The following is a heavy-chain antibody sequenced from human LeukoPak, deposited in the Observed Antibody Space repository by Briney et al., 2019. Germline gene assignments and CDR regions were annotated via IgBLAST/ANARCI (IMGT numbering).Heavy chain of an antibody. J-gene: IGHJ6*02. D-gene: IGHD6-13*01. CDR3: AKDQVYSSSWYSYYYYGMDV. CDR1: GFTFSSYA. V-gene: IGHV3-23*01. Sequence: GGSLRLSCAASGFTFSSYAMSWVRQAPGKGLEWVSAISGSGGSTYYADSVKGRFTISRDNSKNTLYLQMNSLRAEDMAVYYCAKDQVYSSSWYSYYYYGMDVWGQGTTVTVSS. CDR2: ISGSGGST.